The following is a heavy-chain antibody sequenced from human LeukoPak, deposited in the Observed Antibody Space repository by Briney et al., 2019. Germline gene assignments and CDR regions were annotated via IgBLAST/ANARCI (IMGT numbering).Heavy chain of an antibody. V-gene: IGHV3-30*03. Sequence: GGSLRLSCVASGFMFNKYGMSWVRQAPGKGLEWVAVISYDGSNKYYADSVKGRFTISRDNSKNTLYLQMNSLRAEDTAVYYCARDGIAAPQGVWGQGTTVTVSS. CDR2: ISYDGSNK. CDR1: GFMFNKYG. D-gene: IGHD6-6*01. J-gene: IGHJ6*02. CDR3: ARDGIAAPQGV.